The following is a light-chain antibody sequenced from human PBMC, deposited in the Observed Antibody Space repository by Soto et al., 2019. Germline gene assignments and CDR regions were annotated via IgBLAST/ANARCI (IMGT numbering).Light chain of an antibody. CDR2: GAS. CDR3: QQFNTWPPVT. CDR1: QSVSNN. Sequence: DIVMTQSPATLSVAPGARATLSCRAIQSVSNNYLAWYQQKPGQAPRLLIYGASNRATGIPDRFSGSGSGTEFTLTISSLQSEDFAVYYCQQFNTWPPVTFGGGTKVDIK. V-gene: IGKV3D-15*01. J-gene: IGKJ4*01.